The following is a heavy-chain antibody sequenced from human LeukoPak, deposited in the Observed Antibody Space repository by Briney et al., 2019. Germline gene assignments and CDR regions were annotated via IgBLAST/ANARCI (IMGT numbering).Heavy chain of an antibody. V-gene: IGHV3-9*01. J-gene: IGHJ6*02. CDR1: DFTFEDYA. D-gene: IGHD3-9*01. CDR3: ARGGYYDILTGYYYGMDV. CDR2: MTWNSGRI. Sequence: GGSLRLSCVGSDFTFEDYAIHWVRQASGKALEWVSGMTWNSGRIGYVDSVKGRFTISRDNAKNTLYLQMNSLRAEDTAVYYCARGGYYDILTGYYYGMDVWGQGTTVTVSS.